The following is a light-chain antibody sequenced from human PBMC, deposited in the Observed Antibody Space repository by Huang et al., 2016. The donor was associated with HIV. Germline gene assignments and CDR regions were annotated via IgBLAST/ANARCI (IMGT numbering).Light chain of an antibody. CDR3: QQYYSTPLT. V-gene: IGKV4-1*01. CDR2: WAS. Sequence: DIVMTQSPDSLAVSLGERATINCRSSQSVLFNSNNKNYLAWYQQKPGQPPQLLIYWASTREPGFPDRFSGSGSGTDFSLTISSLQAEDVAIYYCQQYYSTPLTFGGGTKVEIK. CDR1: QSVLFNSNNKNY. J-gene: IGKJ4*01.